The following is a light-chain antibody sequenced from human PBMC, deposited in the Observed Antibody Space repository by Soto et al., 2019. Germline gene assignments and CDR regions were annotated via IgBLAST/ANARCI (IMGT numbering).Light chain of an antibody. CDR3: QQSYSTPG. V-gene: IGKV1-39*01. CDR2: AAS. J-gene: IGKJ1*01. CDR1: QSISSY. Sequence: DIQMTQSPSSLSASVGDRVTITCRASQSISSYLNWYQQKPGKAPKLLIYAASSLQSGVPSRFSGSGSGTDFTLTISSLQPEDFATYYCQQSYSTPGFGQVTKVEIK.